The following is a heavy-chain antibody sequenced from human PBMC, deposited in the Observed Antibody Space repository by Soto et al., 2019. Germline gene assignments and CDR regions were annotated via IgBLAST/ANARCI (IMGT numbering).Heavy chain of an antibody. J-gene: IGHJ5*02. D-gene: IGHD2-15*01. CDR1: GYSFSNYD. V-gene: IGHV1-8*01. CDR2: MNPNSGDT. Sequence: ASVKVSCKXSGYSFSNYDTYWVRQAPGQGLEWMGWMNPNSGDTVYAQKFQGRVTMTRDASVSTAYMELSSLTSEDTAVYYCARGRGGYCTGGTCYRWFDPWGQGTLVTVSS. CDR3: ARGRGGYCTGGTCYRWFDP.